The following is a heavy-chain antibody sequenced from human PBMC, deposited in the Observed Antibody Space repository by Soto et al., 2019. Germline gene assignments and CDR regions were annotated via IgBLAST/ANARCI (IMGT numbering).Heavy chain of an antibody. CDR1: GFTFSSYA. CDR3: ARDLRSGWNLHPSPTGYSYYGIHV. CDR2: ISYDGSNK. V-gene: IGHV3-30-3*01. J-gene: IGHJ6*01. D-gene: IGHD6-19*01. Sequence: PGGSLRLSCAASGFTFSSYAMHWVRQAPGKGLEWVAVISYDGSNKYYADSVKGRFTISRDNSKNTLYLQMNSLRAEDTAVYYCARDLRSGWNLHPSPTGYSYYGIHVWGQGTPVTVSS.